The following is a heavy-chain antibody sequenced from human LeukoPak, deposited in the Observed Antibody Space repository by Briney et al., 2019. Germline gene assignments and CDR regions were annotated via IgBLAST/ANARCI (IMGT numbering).Heavy chain of an antibody. Sequence: ASVKVSCKASGGTFSIYAISWVRQAPGQGLEWMGGIIPIFGTANYAQKFQGRVTITADESTSTAYMELSSLRSEDTAVYYCARHYDILTGPLRYWGQGTLVTVSS. J-gene: IGHJ4*02. CDR2: IIPIFGTA. D-gene: IGHD3-9*01. CDR1: GGTFSIYA. CDR3: ARHYDILTGPLRY. V-gene: IGHV1-69*13.